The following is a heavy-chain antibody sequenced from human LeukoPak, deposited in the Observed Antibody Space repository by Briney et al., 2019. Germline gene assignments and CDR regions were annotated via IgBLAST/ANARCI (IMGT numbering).Heavy chain of an antibody. J-gene: IGHJ4*02. CDR2: VSYDGSSK. CDR1: GFTFSRYA. V-gene: IGHV3-30*04. Sequence: PGGSLRLSCAASGFTFSRYAMHWVRQAPGKGLEWVALVSYDGSSKYYADSVGGRFTISRGNAKNTLLLQMNSLRAEDTAVYYCVRDGVGAPPFDYWGQGVLVTVSS. CDR3: VRDGVGAPPFDY. D-gene: IGHD1-26*01.